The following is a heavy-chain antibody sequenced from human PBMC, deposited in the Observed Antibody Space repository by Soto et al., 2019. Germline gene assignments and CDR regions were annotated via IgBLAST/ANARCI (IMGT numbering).Heavy chain of an antibody. CDR1: GHTLTELS. J-gene: IGHJ4*02. CDR3: ATVGYNWNDLFDY. D-gene: IGHD1-20*01. Sequence: GASVKVSCKVSGHTLTELSMHWVRQAPGKGLEWMGGFDPEDGETIYAQKFQGRVTMTEDTSTDTAYMELSSLRSEDTAVYYCATVGYNWNDLFDYWGQGTLVTVSS. CDR2: FDPEDGET. V-gene: IGHV1-24*01.